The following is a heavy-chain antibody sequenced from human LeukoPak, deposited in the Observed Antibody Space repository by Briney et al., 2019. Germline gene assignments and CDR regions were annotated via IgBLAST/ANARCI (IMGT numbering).Heavy chain of an antibody. CDR3: ARVTLKDYGGNADYYYYYGMDV. Sequence: SETLSLTCTVSGGSISSYYWSWIRQPPGKGLEWIGYIYYSGSTNCNPSLKSRVTISVDTSKNQFSLKLSSVTAADTAVYYCARVTLKDYGGNADYYYYYGMDVWGQGTTVTVSS. CDR2: IYYSGST. D-gene: IGHD4-23*01. CDR1: GGSISSYY. J-gene: IGHJ6*02. V-gene: IGHV4-59*01.